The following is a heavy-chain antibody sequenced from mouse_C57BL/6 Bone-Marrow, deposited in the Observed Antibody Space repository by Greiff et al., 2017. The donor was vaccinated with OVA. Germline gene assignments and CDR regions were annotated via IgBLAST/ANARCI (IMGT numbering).Heavy chain of an antibody. CDR3: TITTVVDY. CDR2: IDPETGGT. V-gene: IGHV1-15*01. CDR1: GYTFTDYE. D-gene: IGHD1-1*01. Sequence: QVHVKQSGAELVRPGASVTLSCKASGYTFTDYEMHWVKQTPVHGLEWIGAIDPETGGTAYNQKFKGKAILTADKSSSTAYMELRSLTSEDSAVYYCTITTVVDYWGQGITLTVSS. J-gene: IGHJ2*01.